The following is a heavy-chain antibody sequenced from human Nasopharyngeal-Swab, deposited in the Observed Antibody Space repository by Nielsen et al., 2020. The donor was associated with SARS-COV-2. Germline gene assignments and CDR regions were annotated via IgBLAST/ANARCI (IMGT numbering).Heavy chain of an antibody. J-gene: IGHJ3*02. D-gene: IGHD3-22*01. Sequence: GESLKISCAASGFAFSSYAMSWVRQAPGKGLEWVAVIWYDGSNKYYADSVKGRFTISRDNSKNTLYLQMNSLRAEDTAVYYCARGYYYDSSDLPNDAFDIWGQGTMVTVSS. CDR1: GFAFSSYA. V-gene: IGHV3-33*08. CDR3: ARGYYYDSSDLPNDAFDI. CDR2: IWYDGSNK.